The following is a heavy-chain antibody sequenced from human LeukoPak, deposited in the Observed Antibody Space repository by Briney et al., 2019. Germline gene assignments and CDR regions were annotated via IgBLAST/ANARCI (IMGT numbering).Heavy chain of an antibody. Sequence: GGSLRLSCAASGLTFSSYSMNWVRQAPGKGLEWISYISSSSSTIYYADSVKGRFTISRDNAKNSLYLQMNSLRAEDTAVYYCAGDSGNLIYWGQGTLVTVSS. CDR1: GLTFSSYS. V-gene: IGHV3-48*04. D-gene: IGHD1-26*01. J-gene: IGHJ4*02. CDR2: ISSSSSTI. CDR3: AGDSGNLIY.